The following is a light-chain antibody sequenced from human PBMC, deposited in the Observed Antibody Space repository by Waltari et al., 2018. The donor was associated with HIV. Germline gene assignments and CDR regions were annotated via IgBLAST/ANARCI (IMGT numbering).Light chain of an antibody. J-gene: IGKJ2*01. CDR3: QQSSNWLKP. CDR2: DAS. Sequence: EIVLTQSPATLSLSPGERATLSCRASPRVSSYLAWYQQKPGQAPRLLISDASNGATGIPARLSGGGSGTDFTLTISCLEPEDFAVYCCQQSSNWLKPFGPGTKLEIK. V-gene: IGKV3-11*01. CDR1: PRVSSY.